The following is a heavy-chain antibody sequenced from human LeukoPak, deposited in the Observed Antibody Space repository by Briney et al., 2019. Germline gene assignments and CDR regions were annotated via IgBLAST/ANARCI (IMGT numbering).Heavy chain of an antibody. Sequence: SDPALVKPTQTLTLTCTFSGFSLSTSGMCVSWIRQPPGKALEWLARIDWDDDKYYSTSLKTRLTISKDTSKNQVVLTMTNMDPVDTATYYCARAYYYDSSGYYEDYWGQGTLVTVSS. CDR3: ARAYYYDSSGYYEDY. CDR1: GFSLSTSGMC. D-gene: IGHD3-22*01. CDR2: IDWDDDK. V-gene: IGHV2-70*11. J-gene: IGHJ4*02.